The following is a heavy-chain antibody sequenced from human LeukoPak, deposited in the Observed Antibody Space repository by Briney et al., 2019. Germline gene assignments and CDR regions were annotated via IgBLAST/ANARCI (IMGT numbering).Heavy chain of an antibody. Sequence: TGGSLRHSCAASGFTFSNYAMCWVRQAPGKGLEWVSAITGNGSSTYYADSVKGRFTVARGNSKNTLYLQINSLRAEDTAVYYCARRAPTVTTPYQNYFDYWGQGTLVTVSS. CDR3: ARRAPTVTTPYQNYFDY. V-gene: IGHV3-23*01. CDR1: GFTFSNYA. D-gene: IGHD4-17*01. CDR2: ITGNGSST. J-gene: IGHJ4*02.